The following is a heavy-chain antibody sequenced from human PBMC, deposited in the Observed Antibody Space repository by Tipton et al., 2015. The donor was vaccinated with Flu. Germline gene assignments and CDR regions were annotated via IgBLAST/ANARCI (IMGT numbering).Heavy chain of an antibody. CDR1: GFILRDYW. Sequence: GSLRLSCAASGFILRDYWMAWVRQAPGKGLEWVANIKYDGSTIYYVDSVKGRFTITRDNAKNSVYLQMNNLRAEETAMYYCTRRLVEDWGQGTQVTVSS. J-gene: IGHJ4*02. CDR2: IKYDGSTI. V-gene: IGHV3-7*01. CDR3: TRRLVED.